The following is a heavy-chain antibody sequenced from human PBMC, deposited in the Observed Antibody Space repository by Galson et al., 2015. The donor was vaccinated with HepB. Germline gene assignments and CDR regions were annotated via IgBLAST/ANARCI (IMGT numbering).Heavy chain of an antibody. J-gene: IGHJ5*02. Sequence: SVKVSCKASGYTFTSYAMHWVRQAPGQRLEWMGWINAGNGNTKYSQKFQGRVTITRDTSASTAYMGLSSLRSEDTAVYYCARGPEIPAAHTKNRNNWFDPWGQGTLVTVSS. CDR3: ARGPEIPAAHTKNRNNWFDP. CDR2: INAGNGNT. V-gene: IGHV1-3*01. CDR1: GYTFTSYA. D-gene: IGHD2-2*01.